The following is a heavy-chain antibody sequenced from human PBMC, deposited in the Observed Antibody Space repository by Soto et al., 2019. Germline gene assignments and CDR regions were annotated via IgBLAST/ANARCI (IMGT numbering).Heavy chain of an antibody. J-gene: IGHJ6*03. CDR3: AKDKSTGDYSYYRSRDV. CDR2: ISWNSGQL. D-gene: IGHD2-21*02. V-gene: IGHV3-9*01. Sequence: VLLVESGGGLVQPDRPLRLSCAASGFNFENYAMHWVRQAPGKGLEWVSGISWNSGQLDYAGSVRGRFTISRDNGNNSLYLEMNSLRPDATALSFCAKDKSTGDYSYYRSRDVWGRGTTVIASS. CDR1: GFNFENYA.